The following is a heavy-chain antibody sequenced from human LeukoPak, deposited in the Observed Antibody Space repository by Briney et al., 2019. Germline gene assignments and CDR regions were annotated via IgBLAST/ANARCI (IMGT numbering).Heavy chain of an antibody. V-gene: IGHV1-2*02. J-gene: IGHJ3*02. CDR2: SNPNSGGT. Sequence: SVTVSCKASGYTFTGYYMHGVRQAPGQGLEGMGWSNPNSGGTNYAQKFQGRVTMTRDTSISTAYMERSRLRSDDTAVYYCARDSLRLGELSIKDAFDIWGQGTMVTVSS. CDR1: GYTFTGYY. D-gene: IGHD3-16*02. CDR3: ARDSLRLGELSIKDAFDI.